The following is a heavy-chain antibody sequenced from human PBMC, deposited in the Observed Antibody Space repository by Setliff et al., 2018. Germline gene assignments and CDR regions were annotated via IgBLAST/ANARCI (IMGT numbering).Heavy chain of an antibody. CDR2: IYYSGST. D-gene: IGHD3-3*01. Sequence: PSETLSLTCAVSGYSISSGYNWGWIRQPPGKGLGWIGSIYYSGSTYYNPSLKSRVTRSVDTSKNQLSLKLSSVTAADTAVYYCARRETYYNFWSGYYAYWGQGTLVTVSS. CDR3: ARRETYYNFWSGYYAY. J-gene: IGHJ4*02. V-gene: IGHV4-38-2*01. CDR1: GYSISSGYN.